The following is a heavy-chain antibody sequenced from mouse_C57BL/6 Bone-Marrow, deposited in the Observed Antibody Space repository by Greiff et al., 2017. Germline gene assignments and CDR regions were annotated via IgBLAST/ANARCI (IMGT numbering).Heavy chain of an antibody. D-gene: IGHD1-1*01. CDR2: IDPSDSYT. Sequence: QVQLQQPGAELVRPGTSVKLSCKASGYTFTSYWMHWVKQRPGQGLEWIGVIDPSDSYTNYNQKFKGKATLTVDTSSSTAYMQLSSLTSEDSAVYYCARPLYYGSSYGWYFDVWGTGTTVTVSS. J-gene: IGHJ1*03. CDR3: ARPLYYGSSYGWYFDV. CDR1: GYTFTSYW. V-gene: IGHV1-59*01.